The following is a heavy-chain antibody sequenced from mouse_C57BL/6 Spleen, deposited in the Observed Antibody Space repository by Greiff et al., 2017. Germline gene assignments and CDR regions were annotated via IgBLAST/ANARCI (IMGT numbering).Heavy chain of an antibody. Sequence: QVQLQQPGAELVRPGTSVKLSCKASGYTFTSYWMHWVKQRPGQGLEWIGVIDPSDSYTNYNQKFKGKATLTVDTSSSTAYMQLSSLTSEDSAVYYCARSLTAQAIAWFAYWGQGTLVTVSA. D-gene: IGHD3-2*02. J-gene: IGHJ3*01. V-gene: IGHV1-59*01. CDR2: IDPSDSYT. CDR1: GYTFTSYW. CDR3: ARSLTAQAIAWFAY.